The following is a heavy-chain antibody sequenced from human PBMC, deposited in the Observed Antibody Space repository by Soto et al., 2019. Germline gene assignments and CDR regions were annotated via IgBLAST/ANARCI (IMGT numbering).Heavy chain of an antibody. J-gene: IGHJ4*02. CDR3: ARALPQGYYESSGYSDDY. CDR2: ISAYNGNT. CDR1: GYTFTSYG. D-gene: IGHD3-22*01. Sequence: QVQLVQSGAEVKKPGASVKVSCKASGYTFTSYGISWVRQAPGQGLEWMGWISAYNGNTNYAQKLQGRVTMTTDTSTSTACMELRSLRSDDTAVYYCARALPQGYYESSGYSDDYWGQGTLVTVSS. V-gene: IGHV1-18*01.